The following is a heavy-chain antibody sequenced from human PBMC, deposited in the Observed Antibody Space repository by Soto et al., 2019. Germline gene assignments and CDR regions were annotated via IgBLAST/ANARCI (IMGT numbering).Heavy chain of an antibody. CDR1: GCTFSSYG. Sequence: QVQLVESGGGVVQPGRSLRLSCAASGCTFSSYGMHWVRQAPGKGLEWVAVISYDGSNKYYADSVKGRFTISRDNSKNTLYLQMNSLRAEDTAVYYCAKRSSSRDFDYWGQGTLVTVSS. D-gene: IGHD6-6*01. CDR3: AKRSSSRDFDY. CDR2: ISYDGSNK. V-gene: IGHV3-30*18. J-gene: IGHJ4*02.